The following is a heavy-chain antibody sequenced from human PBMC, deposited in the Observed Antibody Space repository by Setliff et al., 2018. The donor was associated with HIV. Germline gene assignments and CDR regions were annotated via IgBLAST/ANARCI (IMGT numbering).Heavy chain of an antibody. J-gene: IGHJ4*02. D-gene: IGHD5-12*01. CDR3: ARGKTWLRFLDY. V-gene: IGHV1-18*01. Sequence: ASVKVSCKASGYTFNNYGISWVRQAPGQGLEWMGWINTHSGYTNYAQNVQGRVTVTMDTSTSTDYMELRSLTSDDTAVYYCARGKTWLRFLDYWGQGTLVTVSS. CDR1: GYTFNNYG. CDR2: INTHSGYT.